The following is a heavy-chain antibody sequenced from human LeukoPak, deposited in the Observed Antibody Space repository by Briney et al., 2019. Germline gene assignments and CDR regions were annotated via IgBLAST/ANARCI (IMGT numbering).Heavy chain of an antibody. J-gene: IGHJ4*02. Sequence: GESLKISCRGSGYRFTNYRIAWVRQMPGKGLEWMGSIYPGDSETTYSPSFQGQVTISADKSINTAYLQWSSLKTSDTAMYYCARLDEDFYYDGSGYYFWGQGTLVTVSS. D-gene: IGHD3-22*01. V-gene: IGHV5-51*01. CDR3: ARLDEDFYYDGSGYYF. CDR2: IYPGDSET. CDR1: GYRFTNYR.